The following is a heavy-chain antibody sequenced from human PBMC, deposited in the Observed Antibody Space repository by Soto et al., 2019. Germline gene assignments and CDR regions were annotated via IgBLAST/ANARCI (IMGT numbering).Heavy chain of an antibody. CDR1: GGTFSSYA. CDR2: IIAIFGTA. CDR3: ARMIIGSSSSGRKDY. V-gene: IGHV1-69*06. Sequence: SVKVSCKASGGTFSSYAISWVRQAPGQGLEWMGGIIAIFGTANYAQKFQGRVTITADKSTSTAYMELSSLRSEDTAVYYCARMIIGSSSSGRKDYWGQGTLVTVSS. J-gene: IGHJ4*02. D-gene: IGHD6-6*01.